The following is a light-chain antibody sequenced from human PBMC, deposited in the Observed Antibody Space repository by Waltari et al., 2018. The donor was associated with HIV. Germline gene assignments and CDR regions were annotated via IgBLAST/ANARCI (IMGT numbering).Light chain of an antibody. J-gene: IGLJ3*02. CDR3: CSFAGTWV. CDR2: DVS. V-gene: IGLV2-11*01. Sequence: QAALTQPRSVSGSPGQSVTISCSGTSTDVNTSKYVSWYPPHPGKGPKLRIYDVSERPSGGPDLFSASKSGNTASLTISGLQAEDEADYYCCSFAGTWVFGGGTRVTVL. CDR1: STDVNTSKY.